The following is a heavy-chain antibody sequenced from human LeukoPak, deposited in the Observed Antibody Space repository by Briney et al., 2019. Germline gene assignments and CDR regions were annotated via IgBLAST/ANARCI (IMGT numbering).Heavy chain of an antibody. CDR1: GFPFSTYS. J-gene: IGHJ4*02. CDR3: ARSIVVVTAIQSPRYYFDY. V-gene: IGHV3-7*01. D-gene: IGHD2-21*02. Sequence: PGRSLRLSCAASGFPFSTYSMNWVRLAPGKGLEWVANIKQDGSEKYYVDSVKGRFTISRDNAKNSLYLQMNSLRAEDTAVYYCARSIVVVTAIQSPRYYFDYWGQGTLVTVSS. CDR2: IKQDGSEK.